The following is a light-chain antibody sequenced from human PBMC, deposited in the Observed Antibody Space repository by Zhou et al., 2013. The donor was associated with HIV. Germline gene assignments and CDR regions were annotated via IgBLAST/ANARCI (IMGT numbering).Light chain of an antibody. Sequence: DIHMTQSPSSLSASVRDRVTITCRASQTITTYLNWYQQKPGKAPNLLIFAASTLQTGVPSRFSGSGSGTHFTLTISSLQPEDFATYYCQQTYSTPSITFGQGTRLEIK. CDR1: QTITTY. J-gene: IGKJ5*01. CDR3: QQTYSTPSIT. V-gene: IGKV1-39*01. CDR2: AAS.